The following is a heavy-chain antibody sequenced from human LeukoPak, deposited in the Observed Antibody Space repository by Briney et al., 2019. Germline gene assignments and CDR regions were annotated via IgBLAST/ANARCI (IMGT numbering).Heavy chain of an antibody. D-gene: IGHD4-17*01. CDR1: GFTFSSYS. V-gene: IGHV3-21*01. CDR2: ISSSSSYI. CDR3: AREGSVDYGDYVIWFDP. Sequence: GGSLRLSCAASGFTFSSYSMNWVRQAPGKGLEWVSSISSSSSYIYYADSVKGRFTISRDNAKNSLYLQMNSLRAEDTAVYYCAREGSVDYGDYVIWFDPWGQGTLVTVSS. J-gene: IGHJ5*02.